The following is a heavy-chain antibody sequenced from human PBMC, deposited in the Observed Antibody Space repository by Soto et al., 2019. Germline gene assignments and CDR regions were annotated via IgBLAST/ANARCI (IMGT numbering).Heavy chain of an antibody. J-gene: IGHJ4*02. CDR2: ISGSGEST. V-gene: IGHV3-23*01. CDR1: GFTFSRYT. D-gene: IGHD5-18*01. Sequence: GGSLRLSCVASGFTFSRYTMSWVRQAPGKGLEWVSGISGSGESTYYADSVKGRFTIPRDNSKNPLYLQMNSLRAEDTAVYYCAKGSHGYSYYFDYWGQGTLVTVSS. CDR3: AKGSHGYSYYFDY.